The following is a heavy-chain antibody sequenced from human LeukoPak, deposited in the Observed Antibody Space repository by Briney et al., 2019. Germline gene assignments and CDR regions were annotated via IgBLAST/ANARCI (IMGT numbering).Heavy chain of an antibody. V-gene: IGHV4-61*02. J-gene: IGHJ4*02. CDR2: VYTTGST. CDR3: ARKFDF. CDR1: GDSISSGSYC. Sequence: SETLSLTCTVSGDSISSGSYCWSWIRQPAGKGLEWIGLVYTTGSTNYNPSLKSRVTISVDTSKNQFSLNLTSVTAADTALYYCARKFDFWGQGTLVTVSS.